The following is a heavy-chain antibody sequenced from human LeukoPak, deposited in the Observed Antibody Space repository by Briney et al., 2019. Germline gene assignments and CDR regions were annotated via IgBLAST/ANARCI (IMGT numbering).Heavy chain of an antibody. CDR1: GGSFSGYY. V-gene: IGHV4-34*01. J-gene: IGHJ4*02. CDR3: ARDRVRHGSGSYYRSNFDY. CDR2: IYYSGST. Sequence: SETLSLTCAVYGGSFSGYYWNWIRQPPGKGLEWIGSIYYSGSTYYNPSLKSRVTISVDTSKNQFSLKLSSVTAADTAVYYCARDRVRHGSGSYYRSNFDYWGQGTLVTVSS. D-gene: IGHD3-10*01.